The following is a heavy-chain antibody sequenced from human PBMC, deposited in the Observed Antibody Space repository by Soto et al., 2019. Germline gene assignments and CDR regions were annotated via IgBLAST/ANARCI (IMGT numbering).Heavy chain of an antibody. CDR3: ARDAPNIAAAGKVSEYFQH. V-gene: IGHV3-30*04. Sequence: GGSLRLSCAASGFTFSSYAMHWVRQAPGKGLEWVAVISYDGSNKYYADSVKGRFTISRDNSKNTLYLQMNSLRAEDTAVYYCARDAPNIAAAGKVSEYFQHWGQGTLVTVSS. D-gene: IGHD6-13*01. CDR2: ISYDGSNK. CDR1: GFTFSSYA. J-gene: IGHJ1*01.